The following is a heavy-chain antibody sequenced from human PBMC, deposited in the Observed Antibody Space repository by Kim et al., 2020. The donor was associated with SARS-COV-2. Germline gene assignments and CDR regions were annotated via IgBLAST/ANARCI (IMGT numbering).Heavy chain of an antibody. Sequence: GGSLRLSCAASGFTFSSYAMHWVRQAPGKGLEWVAVISYDGSNKYYVDSVKGRFTISRDNSKNTLYLQMNSLRAEDTAVYYCARERGWNYVEAFDIWGQGTMVTVSS. J-gene: IGHJ3*02. CDR2: ISYDGSNK. CDR1: GFTFSSYA. V-gene: IGHV3-30*04. D-gene: IGHD1-7*01. CDR3: ARERGWNYVEAFDI.